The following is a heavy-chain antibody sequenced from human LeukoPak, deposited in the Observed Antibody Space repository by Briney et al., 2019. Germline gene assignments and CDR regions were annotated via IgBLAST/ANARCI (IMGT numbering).Heavy chain of an antibody. J-gene: IGHJ6*02. Sequence: PSETLSLTGAVYGGSFSGYYWSWIRQPPGKGLEWIGEINHSGSTNYNPSLKSRVTISVDTSKNQFSLKLSSVTAADTAVYYCARAYGDYVTNYGMDVWGQGTTVTVSS. D-gene: IGHD4-17*01. CDR1: GGSFSGYY. CDR3: ARAYGDYVTNYGMDV. V-gene: IGHV4-34*01. CDR2: INHSGST.